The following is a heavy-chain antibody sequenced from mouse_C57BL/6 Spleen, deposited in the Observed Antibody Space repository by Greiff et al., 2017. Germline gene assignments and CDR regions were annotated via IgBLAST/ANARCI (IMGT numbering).Heavy chain of an antibody. Sequence: QVQLQQSGAELVRPGTSVKVSCKASGYAFTNYLIEWVKQRPGQGLEWIGVINPGSGGTNYNEKFKGKATLTADKSSSTAYMQLSSLTSEDSAVYFCARRDIWYFDVWGTGTTVTVSS. CDR1: GYAFTNYL. CDR2: INPGSGGT. CDR3: ARRDIWYFDV. V-gene: IGHV1-54*01. J-gene: IGHJ1*03.